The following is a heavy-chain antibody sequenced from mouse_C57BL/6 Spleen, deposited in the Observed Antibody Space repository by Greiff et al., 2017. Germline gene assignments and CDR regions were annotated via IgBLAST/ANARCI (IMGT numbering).Heavy chain of an antibody. CDR2: ISSGGSYT. CDR1: GFTFSSYG. J-gene: IGHJ2*01. CDR3: ASEGYGDGDYFDY. V-gene: IGHV5-6*01. Sequence: EVKVVESGRDLVKPGGSLKLSCAASGFTFSSYGMSWVRQTPDKSLEWVATISSGGSYTYYPDSVKGRFTLSRDNATNTPYLQLSSLTSEDTAMYYCASEGYGDGDYFDYWGQGTTLTVSS. D-gene: IGHD2-13*01.